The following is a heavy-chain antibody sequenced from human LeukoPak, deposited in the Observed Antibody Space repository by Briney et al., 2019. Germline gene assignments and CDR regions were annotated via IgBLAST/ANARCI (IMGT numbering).Heavy chain of an antibody. CDR1: GFTFSSYA. J-gene: IGHJ4*02. V-gene: IGHV3-9*01. CDR3: AKDTGYSGSYYEVDY. D-gene: IGHD1-26*01. CDR2: ISWNSGSI. Sequence: PGGSLRLSCAASGFTFSSYAMSWVRQAPGKGLEWVSGISWNSGSIGYADSVKGRFTISRDNAKNSLYLQMNSLRAEDTALYYCAKDTGYSGSYYEVDYWGQGTLVTVSS.